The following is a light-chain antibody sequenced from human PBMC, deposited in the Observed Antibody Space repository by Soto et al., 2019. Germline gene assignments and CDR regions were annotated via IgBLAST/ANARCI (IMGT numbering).Light chain of an antibody. V-gene: IGLV2-14*01. CDR1: SSDVGGYNY. Sequence: QSALTQPASVSGSPGQSITISCTGTSSDVGGYNYVSWYQHHPGKAPTLMIYEVSSRPSGVSNRFSGSKSANTASLTISGLQAEDEADYYCSSYTSTSTLVFGTGTKVTVL. J-gene: IGLJ1*01. CDR3: SSYTSTSTLV. CDR2: EVS.